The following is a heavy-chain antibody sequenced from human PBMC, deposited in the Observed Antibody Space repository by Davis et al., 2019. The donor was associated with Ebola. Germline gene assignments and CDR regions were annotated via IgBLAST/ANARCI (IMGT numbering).Heavy chain of an antibody. J-gene: IGHJ4*02. Sequence: GESLKISCKDSGSSFANHWIGWVRQMPGKGLEWMGIIYPRDSDSRYSPSFQGQVTISADKSISTAYLQWFSLEASDTAIYYCARLPYYDYWSGYSFDLWGQGTLVTVS. CDR3: ARLPYYDYWSGYSFDL. D-gene: IGHD3-3*01. CDR2: IYPRDSDS. V-gene: IGHV5-51*01. CDR1: GSSFANHW.